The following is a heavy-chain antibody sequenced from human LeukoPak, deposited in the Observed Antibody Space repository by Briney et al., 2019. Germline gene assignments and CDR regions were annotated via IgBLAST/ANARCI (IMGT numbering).Heavy chain of an antibody. CDR3: ARLLWFGKYDY. Sequence: SETLSLTCTVSGGSISSYYWSWIRQPPGKGLEWIGYIYYSGSPNYNPSLKSRVTISVDTSKNQFSLKLSSVTAADTAVYYCARLLWFGKYDYWGQGTLVTVSS. CDR1: GGSISSYY. V-gene: IGHV4-59*08. D-gene: IGHD3-10*01. CDR2: IYYSGSP. J-gene: IGHJ4*02.